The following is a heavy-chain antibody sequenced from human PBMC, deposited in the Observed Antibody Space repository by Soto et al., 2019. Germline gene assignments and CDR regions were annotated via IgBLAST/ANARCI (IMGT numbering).Heavy chain of an antibody. J-gene: IGHJ4*02. V-gene: IGHV4-34*01. CDR2: INHSGST. Sequence: SETLSLTCAVYGGSFSGYYWSWIRQPPGKGLEWIGEINHSGSTNYNPSLKSRVTISVDTSKNQFSLKLSSVTAADTAVYYCARTWVAARPFPGALGYWGQGTLVTVSS. CDR1: GGSFSGYY. CDR3: ARTWVAARPFPGALGY. D-gene: IGHD6-6*01.